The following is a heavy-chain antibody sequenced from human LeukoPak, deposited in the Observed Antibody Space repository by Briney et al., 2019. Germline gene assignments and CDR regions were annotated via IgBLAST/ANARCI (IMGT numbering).Heavy chain of an antibody. CDR1: GGSFSGYY. CDR3: AVKAGCSSSRYYPPTYYFES. V-gene: IGHV4-34*01. D-gene: IGHD6-13*01. Sequence: PSETLSLTCGVHGGSFSGYYWTWIRQPPGKGLEWIGEVSHSGGTNYSPSLKSRVTILVDTSKKEFSLKLKSVTAADTAVYYCAVKAGCSSSRYYPPTYYFESWGQGTLVPVSS. J-gene: IGHJ4*02. CDR2: VSHSGGT.